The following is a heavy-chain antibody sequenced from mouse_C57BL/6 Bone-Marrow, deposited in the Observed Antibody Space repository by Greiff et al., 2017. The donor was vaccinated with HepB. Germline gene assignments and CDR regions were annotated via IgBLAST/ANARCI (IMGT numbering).Heavy chain of an antibody. CDR1: GYTFTDYY. D-gene: IGHD2-1*01. Sequence: EVQLQQSGPELVKPGASVKISCKASGYTFTDYYMNWVKQSHGKSLEWIGDINPNNGGTSYNQKFKGKSTFTVDKSSSTAYMELRSLTSEDSAVYYCARLGEDGNYNDYWGQGTTLTVSS. J-gene: IGHJ2*01. CDR3: ARLGEDGNYNDY. V-gene: IGHV1-26*01. CDR2: INPNNGGT.